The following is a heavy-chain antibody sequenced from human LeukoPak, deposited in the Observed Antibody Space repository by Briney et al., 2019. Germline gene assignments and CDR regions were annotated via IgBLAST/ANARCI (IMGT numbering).Heavy chain of an antibody. CDR2: IYDSGST. J-gene: IGHJ4*02. V-gene: IGHV4-59*08. Sequence: SETLSLTCTVSGGSISSYSWSWIRQPPGKGLECIGYIYDSGSTNYNPSLKSRVAISVDKSKNRFSLKLRYVTAADTAVYYCARLSHYFDSSGYYYVRFFDYWGQGTLVTVSS. CDR3: ARLSHYFDSSGYYYVRFFDY. CDR1: GGSISSYS. D-gene: IGHD3-22*01.